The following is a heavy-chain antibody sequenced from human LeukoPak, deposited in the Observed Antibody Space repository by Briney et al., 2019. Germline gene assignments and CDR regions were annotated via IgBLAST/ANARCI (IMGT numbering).Heavy chain of an antibody. J-gene: IGHJ5*02. CDR3: ARGRIRVAAAASLRGWFDP. V-gene: IGHV1-8*01. Sequence: GASVKVSCKASGYTFTSYDINWVRQATGQGLEWMGWMNPNSGNTGYAQKFQGRVTMTRNTSISTAYMELSSLRSEDTAVYYCARGRIRVAAAASLRGWFDPWGRGTLVTVSS. D-gene: IGHD2-2*01. CDR2: MNPNSGNT. CDR1: GYTFTSYD.